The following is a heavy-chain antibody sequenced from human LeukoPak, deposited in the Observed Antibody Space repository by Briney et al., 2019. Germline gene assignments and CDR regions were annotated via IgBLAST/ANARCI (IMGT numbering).Heavy chain of an antibody. J-gene: IGHJ3*02. Sequence: SETLSLTCTVSGGSISNNYWSWIRQPPGKGLEWIGYIYISGSTNYNPSLKSRVTISVDTSKNQFSLKLSSVTAADTAVYYCARLIKYNWNYGRAFDIWGQGTMVTVSS. CDR3: ARLIKYNWNYGRAFDI. D-gene: IGHD1-7*01. V-gene: IGHV4-59*08. CDR1: GGSISNNY. CDR2: IYISGST.